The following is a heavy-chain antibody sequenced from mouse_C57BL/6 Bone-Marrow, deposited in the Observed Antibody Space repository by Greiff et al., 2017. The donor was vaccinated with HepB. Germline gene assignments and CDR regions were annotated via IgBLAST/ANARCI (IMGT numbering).Heavy chain of an antibody. CDR1: GFTFSSYG. CDR3: ARQRTLTVS. V-gene: IGHV5-6*01. CDR2: ISSGGSYT. Sequence: EVQLVESGGDLVKPGGSLKLSCAASGFTFSSYGMSWVRQTPDKRLEWVATISSGGSYTYYPDSVKGRFTISGDNAKNTLYLQMSSLKSEDTAMYYCARQRTLTVSGGQGTLVTVSA. J-gene: IGHJ3*01.